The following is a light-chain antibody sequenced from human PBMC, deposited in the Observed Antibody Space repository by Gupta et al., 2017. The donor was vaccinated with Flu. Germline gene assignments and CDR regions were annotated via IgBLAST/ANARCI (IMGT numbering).Light chain of an antibody. CDR1: QSISSC. J-gene: IGKJ1*01. CDR3: QQYNPYPLT. CDR2: NAS. Sequence: GDRVTITCRASQSISSCLAWYQQKPGKAPKLLIYNASTLESGVPSRFSGSGSGTEFTLTISSLQPDDFATYYCQQYNPYPLTFGQGTKVEIK. V-gene: IGKV1-5*03.